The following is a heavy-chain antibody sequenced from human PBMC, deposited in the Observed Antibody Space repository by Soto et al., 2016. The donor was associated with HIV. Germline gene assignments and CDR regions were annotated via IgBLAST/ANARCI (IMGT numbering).Heavy chain of an antibody. V-gene: IGHV1-46*01. D-gene: IGHD3-9*01. CDR1: GYTFTSYY. J-gene: IGHJ3*02. CDR2: VNPSIGTT. Sequence: QVQLVQSGAEVKKPGASVKVSCKASGYTFTSYYMHWVRQAPGQGLEWMGVVNPSIGTTVYAQKFQGRVTMTTDTSTTTVYMELSSLRSEDTAVYYCARDYRSEVPTGFQRYAFDIWGQGTMVTVSS. CDR3: ARDYRSEVPTGFQRYAFDI.